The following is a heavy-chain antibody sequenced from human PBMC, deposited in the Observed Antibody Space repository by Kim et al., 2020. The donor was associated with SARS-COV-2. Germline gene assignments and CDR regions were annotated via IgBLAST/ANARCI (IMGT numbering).Heavy chain of an antibody. V-gene: IGHV4-31*02. D-gene: IGHD3-3*01. CDR3: ARATFYDFWSGNAFDI. J-gene: IGHJ3*02. Sequence: LKRRGTISVDTSKNQFSLKLSSVTAADTAVYYCARATFYDFWSGNAFDIWGQGTMVTVSS.